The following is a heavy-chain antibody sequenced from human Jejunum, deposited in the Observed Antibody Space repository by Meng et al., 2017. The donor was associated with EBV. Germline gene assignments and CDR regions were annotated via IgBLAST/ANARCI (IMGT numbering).Heavy chain of an antibody. CDR1: GNIFTTYF. CDR2: INTRGGTT. CDR3: ARTFGDYDAFDY. D-gene: IGHD4-17*01. Sequence: QVQLAWSGAEVKKPGASMKVSGKAFGNIFTTYFLHWVRQAPGQGLEWMGIINTRGGTTTYAQGFQGRVTMSRDTSTGTVYMDLSGLTSEDTAMYYCARTFGDYDAFDYWGQGTLVTVSS. V-gene: IGHV1-46*01. J-gene: IGHJ4*02.